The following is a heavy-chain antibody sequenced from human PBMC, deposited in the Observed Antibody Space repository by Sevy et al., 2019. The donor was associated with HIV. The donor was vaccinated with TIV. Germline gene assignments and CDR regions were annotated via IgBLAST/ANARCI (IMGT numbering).Heavy chain of an antibody. Sequence: GSLRLSCAASGFTFSSYAMSWVRQAPGKGLEWVSAISGSGGSTYYADSVKGRFTISRDNSKNTLYLQMNSLRAEDTAVYYCAKDRVAVAGTGGGWFDPWGQGTLVTVSS. CDR3: AKDRVAVAGTGGGWFDP. J-gene: IGHJ5*02. CDR2: ISGSGGST. V-gene: IGHV3-23*01. CDR1: GFTFSSYA. D-gene: IGHD6-19*01.